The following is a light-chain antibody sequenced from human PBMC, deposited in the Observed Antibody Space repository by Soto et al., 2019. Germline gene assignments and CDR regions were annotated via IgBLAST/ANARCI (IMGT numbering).Light chain of an antibody. CDR2: WAS. CDR3: QQYHTTPNT. CDR1: QNLLFTSNNKNS. J-gene: IGKJ2*01. V-gene: IGKV4-1*01. Sequence: DVVMTQSPATLAVSLGERAAINCKSSQNLLFTSNNKNSLAWYQQKPGQSPKLLIYWASTRESGAPDRFSGSGSGRDFTLTISSLQAEDVAVYYCQQYHTTPNTFGQGTKLEIK.